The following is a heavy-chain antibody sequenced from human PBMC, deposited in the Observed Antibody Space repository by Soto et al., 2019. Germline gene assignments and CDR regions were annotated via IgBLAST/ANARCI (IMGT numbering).Heavy chain of an antibody. CDR1: GGSISGYW. J-gene: IGHJ5*02. CDR2: IYYSGST. V-gene: IGHV4-59*01. D-gene: IGHD2-2*01. Sequence: SETLSLTCTVSGGSISGYWWSWIRQPPGRGLEWIDYIYYSGSTNYNPSLKSRVTISLNTSKSQSTLKLSSVTAADTAVYYCASVYCSSTSWYDPFDPWGQGTLVTVSS. CDR3: ASVYCSSTSWYDPFDP.